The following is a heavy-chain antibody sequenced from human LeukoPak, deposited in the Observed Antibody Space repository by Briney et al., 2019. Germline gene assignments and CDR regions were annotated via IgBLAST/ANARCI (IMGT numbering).Heavy chain of an antibody. Sequence: GGSLRLSCAASGFTFSSYSMNWVRQAPGKGLEWVSSISSSSSNIYYADSVKGRFTISRDNARNSLYLQMNSLRAEDTAVYYCAKDGKSAIYPYYFDYWGQGTLVTVSS. CDR3: AKDGKSAIYPYYFDY. CDR1: GFTFSSYS. D-gene: IGHD1-1*01. V-gene: IGHV3-21*04. J-gene: IGHJ4*02. CDR2: ISSSSSNI.